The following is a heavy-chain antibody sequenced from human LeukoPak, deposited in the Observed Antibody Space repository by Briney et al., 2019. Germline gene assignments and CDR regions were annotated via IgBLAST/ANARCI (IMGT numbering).Heavy chain of an antibody. CDR3: ARGPETTETSWFDP. J-gene: IGHJ5*02. D-gene: IGHD4-11*01. CDR2: IYYSGST. CDR1: GGSISSYY. Sequence: SETLSLTCTVSGGSISSYYWSWIRQPPGKGLEWIGYIYYSGSTNYNPSLKSRVTISVDTSKNQFVLKLSSVTAADTAVYYCARGPETTETSWFDPWGQGTLVTASS. V-gene: IGHV4-59*08.